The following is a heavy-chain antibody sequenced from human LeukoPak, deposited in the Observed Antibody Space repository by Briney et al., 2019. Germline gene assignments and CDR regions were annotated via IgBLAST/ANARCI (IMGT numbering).Heavy chain of an antibody. CDR3: ASCSGGSEYRPYYFDY. CDR2: IKQDGSEK. D-gene: IGHD2-15*01. Sequence: AGGSLRLSCAASGFSFSGHWMNWVRQAPGKGLEWVANIKQDGSEKFYVDSVKGRFTISRDNAKNSLYLQMNSLRAEDTAVYYCASCSGGSEYRPYYFDYWGQGTLVTVSS. J-gene: IGHJ4*02. V-gene: IGHV3-7*01. CDR1: GFSFSGHW.